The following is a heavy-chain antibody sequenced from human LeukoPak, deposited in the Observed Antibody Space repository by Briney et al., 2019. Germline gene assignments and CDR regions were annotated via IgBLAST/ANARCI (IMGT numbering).Heavy chain of an antibody. CDR3: ARTGGRYASSWYDY. CDR1: GFTFSIYN. CDR2: ITSNSTSI. V-gene: IGHV3-21*01. D-gene: IGHD6-13*01. Sequence: GGSLRLSCAASGFTFSIYNMNWVRQAPGKGLECVSPITSNSTSIYYADSVKGRFTISRDNAKNSLYLQMNSLRAEDTAIYYCARTGGRYASSWYDYWGQGTLVTVSS. J-gene: IGHJ4*02.